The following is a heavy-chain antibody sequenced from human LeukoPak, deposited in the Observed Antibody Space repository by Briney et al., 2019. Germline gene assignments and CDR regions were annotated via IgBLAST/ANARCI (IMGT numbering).Heavy chain of an antibody. CDR3: VKDRGGSPFYGMDV. V-gene: IGHV3-23*01. Sequence: GGSLRPSCAASGFTFSSYAMSSVRQAPGKGLEWVSTISGSGGTGTYYADSVKGRFTISRDNSKSTLYLPMNSLRAEDTAVYYCVKDRGGSPFYGMDVWGQGTTVTVSS. D-gene: IGHD1-26*01. CDR2: ISGSGGTGT. J-gene: IGHJ6*02. CDR1: GFTFSSYA.